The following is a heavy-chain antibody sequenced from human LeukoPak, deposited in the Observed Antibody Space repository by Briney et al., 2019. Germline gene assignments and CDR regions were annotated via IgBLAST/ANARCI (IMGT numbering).Heavy chain of an antibody. CDR2: ISGSGGST. D-gene: IGHD4-17*01. Sequence: GGSLRLSCAASGFTFSSYAMSWVRQAPGKGLEWVSAISGSGGSTYYADSVKGRFTISRDNSKNTLYLQMNSLRAGDTAVYYCAKGRFGDYIFDYWGQGTLVTVSS. CDR3: AKGRFGDYIFDY. J-gene: IGHJ4*02. CDR1: GFTFSSYA. V-gene: IGHV3-23*01.